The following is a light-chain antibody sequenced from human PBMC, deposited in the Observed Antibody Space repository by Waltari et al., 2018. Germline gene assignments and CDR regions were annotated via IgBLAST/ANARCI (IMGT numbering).Light chain of an antibody. CDR1: SSYVGGCNF. Sequence: QSALTQPASVSGSPGQSITFSCPVASSYVGGCNFVSWYQQQPGKAPRLMIYYVSIRPSGVSNRFSGSKSGNTASLTISGLQAEDEADYYCSSYSRTSTLVVFGGGTKLAVL. CDR2: YVS. V-gene: IGLV2-14*03. CDR3: SSYSRTSTLVV. J-gene: IGLJ2*01.